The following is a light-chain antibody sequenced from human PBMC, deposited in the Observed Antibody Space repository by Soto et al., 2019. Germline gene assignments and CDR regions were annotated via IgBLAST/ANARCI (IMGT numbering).Light chain of an antibody. CDR2: SNY. Sequence: QSVLTQPPSASGTPGQRVTISCSGSSSNIESNTVTWYQQLPGTAPKLVIYSNYDRPSGVPDRFSGSTSGTSASLVIRGLQSEDEADYYCGSWDSSLSAYVFGTGTKVTVL. V-gene: IGLV1-44*01. CDR1: SSNIESNT. CDR3: GSWDSSLSAYV. J-gene: IGLJ1*01.